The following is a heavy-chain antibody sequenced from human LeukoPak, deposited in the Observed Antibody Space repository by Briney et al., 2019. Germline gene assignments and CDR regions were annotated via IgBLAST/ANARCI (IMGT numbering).Heavy chain of an antibody. J-gene: IGHJ5*02. V-gene: IGHV3-23*01. CDR2: LNTDGAWI. CDR1: GFTFRNYV. CDR3: ARDRGITIFGVVKVAAGFDP. Sequence: PGGSLRLSCAASGFTFRNYVMSWVRLAPGKGLEWVSGLNTDGAWIYYADSVKGRFTISRDNSENTLYLQMNSLRVEDTAVYYCARDRGITIFGVVKVAAGFDPWGQGTLVTVSS. D-gene: IGHD3-3*01.